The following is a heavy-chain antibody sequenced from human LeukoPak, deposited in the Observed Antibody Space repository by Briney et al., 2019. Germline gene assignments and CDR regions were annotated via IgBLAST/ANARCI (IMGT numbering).Heavy chain of an antibody. CDR3: ARLSGGYGYYYYYYMDV. V-gene: IGHV4-39*01. D-gene: IGHD3-16*01. Sequence: SETLSLTCTVSSGSISTSNYYWGWVRQPPGKALEWIGNIFYSGSTYYSPSLKSRVTISVDTSKNQFSLKLSSVTAADTAVYYCARLSGGYGYYYYYYMDVWGNGTTVTISS. CDR1: SGSISTSNYY. CDR2: IFYSGST. J-gene: IGHJ6*03.